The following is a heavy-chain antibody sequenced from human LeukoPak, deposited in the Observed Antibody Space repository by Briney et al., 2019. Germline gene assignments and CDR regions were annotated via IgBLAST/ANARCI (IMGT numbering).Heavy chain of an antibody. D-gene: IGHD1-1*01. CDR2: ISSSSSSI. V-gene: IGHV3-48*04. Sequence: GGSLRLSCAASGFTFSSYNMNWVRQAPGKGLEWVSYISSSSSSIYYADSVKGRFTISRDNAKNSLYLQMNSLRAEDTAVYYCAREWMERRTYFDYWGQGTLVTVSS. CDR3: AREWMERRTYFDY. J-gene: IGHJ4*02. CDR1: GFTFSSYN.